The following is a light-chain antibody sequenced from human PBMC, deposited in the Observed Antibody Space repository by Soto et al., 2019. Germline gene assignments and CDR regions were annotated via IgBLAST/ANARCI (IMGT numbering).Light chain of an antibody. CDR2: GAS. CDR1: QRIGTT. J-gene: IGKJ1*01. CDR3: QQYASSPT. Sequence: EIVLTQSPGTLSLSPGERATLSCRASQRIGTTLAWYQKTPGQAPRLLMFGASSRATGIPERFSGSGFGTDFTLSVGRLEPEDFAVYYCQQYASSPTFCQGTKVEIK. V-gene: IGKV3-20*01.